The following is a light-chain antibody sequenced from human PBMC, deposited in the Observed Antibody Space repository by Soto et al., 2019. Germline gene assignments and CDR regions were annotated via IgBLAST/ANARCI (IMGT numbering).Light chain of an antibody. Sequence: DVVMTQSPLSLPVSLGQPASITCRSSQGLVYKDGNIYLNWFHQRPGQSPRRLIYKVSNRDSGVPDRFSGSGSGTEFTLKISRVEADDIGVYYCMQGSSWPSTFGQGTKLDIK. CDR3: MQGSSWPST. J-gene: IGKJ2*01. CDR1: QGLVYKDGNIY. V-gene: IGKV2-30*01. CDR2: KVS.